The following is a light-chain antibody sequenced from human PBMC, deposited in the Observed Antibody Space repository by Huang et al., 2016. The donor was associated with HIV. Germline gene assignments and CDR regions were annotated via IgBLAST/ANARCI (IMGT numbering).Light chain of an antibody. J-gene: IGKJ2*01. V-gene: IGKV3-15*01. CDR3: QQYNRWPRT. CDR1: QGIANK. CDR2: DAS. Sequence: TQSPATLSVSPGERATLACMASQGIANKLAWYQVKPGQAPRLLMFDASHRATDVPGRFSGGGSDIDFTLTISDLQSEDSAVYYCQQYNRWPRTFGQGTEVEIK.